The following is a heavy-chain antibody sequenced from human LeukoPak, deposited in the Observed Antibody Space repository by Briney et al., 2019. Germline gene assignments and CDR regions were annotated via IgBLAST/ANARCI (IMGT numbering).Heavy chain of an antibody. D-gene: IGHD2-2*01. V-gene: IGHV1-2*02. CDR2: INTNSGGT. J-gene: IGHJ4*02. CDR1: GYTFTGYN. Sequence: GGSVRVSCEASGYTFTGYNMHWVRQAPGQGLEWVGWINTNSGGTNYAQKFQGRVTLTRDTSISTAYMELSRLRSEDTAGYYCARDPPRVVSAAMPWDYWGRGTLVRLPS. CDR3: ARDPPRVVSAAMPWDY.